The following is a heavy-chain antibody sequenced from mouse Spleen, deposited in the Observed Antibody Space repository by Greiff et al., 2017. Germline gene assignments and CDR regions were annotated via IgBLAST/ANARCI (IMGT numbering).Heavy chain of an antibody. CDR3: ARFYYGSSPYWYFDV. Sequence: DVKLQESGPGLVKPSQSLSLTCSVTGYSITSGYYWNWIRQFPGNKLEWMGYISYDGSNNYNPSLKNRISITRDTSKNQFFLKLNSVTTEDTATYYCARFYYGSSPYWYFDVWGAGTTVTVSS. D-gene: IGHD1-1*01. CDR2: ISYDGSN. J-gene: IGHJ1*01. V-gene: IGHV3-6*01. CDR1: GYSITSGYY.